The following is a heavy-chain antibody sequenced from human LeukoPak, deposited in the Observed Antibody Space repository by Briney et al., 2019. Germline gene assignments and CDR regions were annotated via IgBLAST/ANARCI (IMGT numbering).Heavy chain of an antibody. Sequence: GASVRVSCKASGYTFTSYDTNWVRQAPGQGLEWMGWMNPNSGNTGYAQKFQGRVTITRNTSISTAYMELSALRSEDTAVYYCARGPARYSYGTGAFDIWGQGTMVTVSS. V-gene: IGHV1-8*03. CDR2: MNPNSGNT. J-gene: IGHJ3*02. D-gene: IGHD5-18*01. CDR3: ARGPARYSYGTGAFDI. CDR1: GYTFTSYD.